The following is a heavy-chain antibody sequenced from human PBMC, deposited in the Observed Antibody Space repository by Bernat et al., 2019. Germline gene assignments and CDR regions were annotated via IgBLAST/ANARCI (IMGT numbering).Heavy chain of an antibody. CDR3: ARGGVRSGFYYYYYGMDV. V-gene: IGHV3-74*01. CDR1: GFTFSSYW. Sequence: EVQLVESGGGLVQPGGSLRLSCAASGFTFSSYWMHWVRQAPGKGLVWVSRINSDGSSTSYADSVKGRFTISRDNAKNTLYLQMNSLRAEDTAVYCCARGGVRSGFYYYYYGMDVWGQGTTVTVSS. J-gene: IGHJ6*02. CDR2: INSDGSST. D-gene: IGHD6-19*01.